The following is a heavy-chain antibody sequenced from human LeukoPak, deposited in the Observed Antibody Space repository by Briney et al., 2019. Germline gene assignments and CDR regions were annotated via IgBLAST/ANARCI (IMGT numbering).Heavy chain of an antibody. J-gene: IGHJ4*02. CDR1: GGSISSYY. CDR2: IYYSGST. Sequence: NASETLSLTCTVSGGSISSYYWSWIRQPPGKGLEWIGYIYYSGSTNYNPSLKSRVTISVDTSKNQFSLKLSSVTAADTAVYYCARHKGAGIAVAPADYWGQGTLVTVSS. D-gene: IGHD6-19*01. V-gene: IGHV4-59*08. CDR3: ARHKGAGIAVAPADY.